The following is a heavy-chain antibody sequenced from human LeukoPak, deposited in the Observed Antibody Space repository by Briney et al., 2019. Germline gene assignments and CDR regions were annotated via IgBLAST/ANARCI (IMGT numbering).Heavy chain of an antibody. V-gene: IGHV1-2*04. J-gene: IGHJ4*02. CDR3: ARGGEGQSQGGVRGVMEVDY. D-gene: IGHD3-10*01. Sequence: ASVKVSCKASGYTFTGYYMHWVRQAPGQGLEWMGWINPNSGGTNYAQKFQGWVTMTRDTSISTAYMELSRLRSDDTAVYYCARGGEGQSQGGVRGVMEVDYWGQGTLVTVSS. CDR1: GYTFTGYY. CDR2: INPNSGGT.